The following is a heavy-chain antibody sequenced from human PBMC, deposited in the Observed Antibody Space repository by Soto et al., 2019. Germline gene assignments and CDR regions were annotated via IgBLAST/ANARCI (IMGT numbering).Heavy chain of an antibody. CDR3: ARADRYYCTNGVCYKRNYYYGMDV. J-gene: IGHJ6*02. Sequence: SETLSLTCAVYGGSFSGYYWSWIRQPPGKGLEWIGEINHSGSTNYNPSLKSRVTISVDTSKNQFSLKLSSVTAADTAVYYCARADRYYCTNGVCYKRNYYYGMDVWGQGTTVTVSS. D-gene: IGHD2-8*01. CDR1: GGSFSGYY. V-gene: IGHV4-34*01. CDR2: INHSGST.